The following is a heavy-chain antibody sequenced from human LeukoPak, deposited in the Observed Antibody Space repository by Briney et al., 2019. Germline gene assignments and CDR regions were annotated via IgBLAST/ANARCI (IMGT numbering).Heavy chain of an antibody. Sequence: ASVKVSCKASGYTFTSHGISWVRLAPGQGLEWMGWISGYNGDTSYAQKLQGRVTMTTDTSTSTAYMELRSLRSDDTAVYYCARDGKPYYNILTGYEDYYFGMDVWGQGTTVTVSS. J-gene: IGHJ6*02. CDR1: GYTFTSHG. CDR3: ARDGKPYYNILTGYEDYYFGMDV. D-gene: IGHD3-9*01. CDR2: ISGYNGDT. V-gene: IGHV1-18*01.